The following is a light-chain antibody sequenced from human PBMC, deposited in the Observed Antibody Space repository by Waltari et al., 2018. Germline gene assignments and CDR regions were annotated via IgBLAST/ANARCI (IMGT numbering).Light chain of an antibody. CDR3: CSYAGNRWV. J-gene: IGLJ3*02. Sequence: QSALTQPASVSGSPGPSITLSCPGTSSAVGKLNFVSWFQQHPGTAPTPMIYEGSKRPSGVSNRFSGSKSGNTASLTISGLQAEDEADYYCCSYAGNRWVFGGGTKLTVL. CDR1: SSAVGKLNF. CDR2: EGS. V-gene: IGLV2-23*01.